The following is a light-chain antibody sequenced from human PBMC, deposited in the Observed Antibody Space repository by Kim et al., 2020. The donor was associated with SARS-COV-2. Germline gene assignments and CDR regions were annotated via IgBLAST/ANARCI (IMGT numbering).Light chain of an antibody. J-gene: IGLJ1*01. V-gene: IGLV3-9*01. CDR1: NIGIKN. Sequence: SVARGQTARITCGGNNIGIKNVHWYQQKPGQAPVLVIYRDSNRPSGIPERFSGSNSGNTATLTISRAQAGDEADYYCQVWDSSTYVFGTGTKVTVL. CDR3: QVWDSSTYV. CDR2: RDS.